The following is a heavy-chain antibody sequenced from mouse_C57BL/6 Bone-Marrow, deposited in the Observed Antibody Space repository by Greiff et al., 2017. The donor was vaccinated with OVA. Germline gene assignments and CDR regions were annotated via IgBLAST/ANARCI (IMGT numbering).Heavy chain of an antibody. Sequence: VQLQQPGAELVRPGSSVKLSCQASGYTFPSYWMDWVKQRPGPGLEWIGNIYPSDSETHYTQKFKDKATFTVDKSSSTAYMQLSSLTSEDSAVYYCASLWYFDVWGTGTTVTVSS. CDR2: IYPSDSET. J-gene: IGHJ1*03. CDR1: GYTFPSYW. V-gene: IGHV1-61*01. CDR3: ASLWYFDV.